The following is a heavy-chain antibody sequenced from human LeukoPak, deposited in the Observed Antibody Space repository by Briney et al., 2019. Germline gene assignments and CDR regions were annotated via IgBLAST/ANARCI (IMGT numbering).Heavy chain of an antibody. J-gene: IGHJ4*02. CDR3: AKELYDFWSGPFDY. CDR2: IRYDGSNK. Sequence: GGSLRLSCAASGFTFSSYGMHWVRQAPGKGLEGVAFIRYDGSNKYYADSVKGRFTISRDNSKNTLYLQMNSLRAEDTAVYYCAKELYDFWSGPFDYWGQGTLVTVSS. CDR1: GFTFSSYG. D-gene: IGHD3-3*01. V-gene: IGHV3-30*02.